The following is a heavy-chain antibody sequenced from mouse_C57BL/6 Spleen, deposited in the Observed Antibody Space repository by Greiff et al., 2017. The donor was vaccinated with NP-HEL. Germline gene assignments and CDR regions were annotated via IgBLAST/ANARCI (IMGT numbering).Heavy chain of an antibody. D-gene: IGHD1-1*01. Sequence: QVQLQQPGAELVKPGASVKLSCKASGYTFTSYWMHWVKQRPGQGLEWIGMIHPNSGSTNYNEKFKSKATLTVDKSSSTAYMQLSSLTSEDSAVYYCARWNYGSSPFAYWGQGTLVAVSA. J-gene: IGHJ3*01. CDR2: IHPNSGST. CDR1: GYTFTSYW. V-gene: IGHV1-64*01. CDR3: ARWNYGSSPFAY.